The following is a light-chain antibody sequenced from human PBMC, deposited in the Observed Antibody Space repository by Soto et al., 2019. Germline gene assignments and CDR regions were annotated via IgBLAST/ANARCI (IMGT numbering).Light chain of an antibody. J-gene: IGLJ3*02. Sequence: QPVLTLSPSASASLGASVKLTCTLSSGYSTYAIAWHQQQSEKGPRFLMKINYDGTHSKGDGFFDRFSGSSSGAERHLTISSLQSEDEADYYCQSLGTGIQVFGGGTKVTVL. V-gene: IGLV4-69*01. CDR1: SGYSTYA. CDR2: INYDGTH. CDR3: QSLGTGIQV.